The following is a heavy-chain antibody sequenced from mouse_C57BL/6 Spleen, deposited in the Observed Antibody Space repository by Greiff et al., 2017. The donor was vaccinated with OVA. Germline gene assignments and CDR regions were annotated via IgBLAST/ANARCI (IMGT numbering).Heavy chain of an antibody. CDR3: ARGGEYYGSSSTVYFDY. V-gene: IGHV1-9*01. D-gene: IGHD1-1*01. Sequence: QVQLQQSGAELMKPGASVKLSCKATGYTFTGYWIEWVKQRPGHGLEWIGEILPGSGSTNYNEKFKGKATFTADTSSNTAYMQLSSLTTEDSAIYYCARGGEYYGSSSTVYFDYWGQGTTLTVSS. CDR2: ILPGSGST. CDR1: GYTFTGYW. J-gene: IGHJ2*01.